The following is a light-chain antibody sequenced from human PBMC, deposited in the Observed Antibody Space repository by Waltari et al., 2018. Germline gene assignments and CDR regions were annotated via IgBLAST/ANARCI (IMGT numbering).Light chain of an antibody. CDR3: QQYNSYPGT. CDR2: KAS. CDR1: QSISNW. V-gene: IGKV1-5*03. Sequence: DIQMTQSPSTLSASVGHRVTITCRASQSISNWLAWYQQKPGKTPNLVIYKASSLEGGVPSRFSGSGSGTEFTLTISSLQPDDFANYYCQQYNSYPGTFGQGTKVEIK. J-gene: IGKJ1*01.